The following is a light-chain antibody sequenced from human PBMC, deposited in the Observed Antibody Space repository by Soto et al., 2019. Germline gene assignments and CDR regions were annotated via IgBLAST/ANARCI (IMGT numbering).Light chain of an antibody. CDR3: SSHTNRDTLYV. V-gene: IGLV1-47*02. J-gene: IGLJ1*01. CDR2: LNN. CDR1: NSNIGGNY. Sequence: QSVLTQPPSASGTPGQRVSISCSGTNSNIGGNYVYWYQHVPGKAPKLLISLNNQRPSGVPDRFSGSKSGDTASLTISGLQAEDEADYYCSSHTNRDTLYVFGTGTKVTVL.